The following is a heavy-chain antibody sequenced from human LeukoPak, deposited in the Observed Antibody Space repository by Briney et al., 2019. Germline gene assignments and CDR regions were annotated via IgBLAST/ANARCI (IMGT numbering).Heavy chain of an antibody. V-gene: IGHV1-69*05. J-gene: IGHJ4*02. CDR2: IIPIFGTA. Sequence: ASEKVSCKASGGTFSSYAISWVRQAPGQGLEWMGGIIPIFGTANYAQKFQGRVTITTDESTSTAYMELSSLRSEDTAVYYCARSRGRERWLQLFDYWGQGTLVTVSS. CDR1: GGTFSSYA. CDR3: ARSRGRERWLQLFDY. D-gene: IGHD5-24*01.